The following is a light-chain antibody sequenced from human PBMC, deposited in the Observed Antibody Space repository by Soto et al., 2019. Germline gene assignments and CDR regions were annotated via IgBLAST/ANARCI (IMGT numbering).Light chain of an antibody. Sequence: QSVLTQPASVSGSPGQSITISCTGTSSDVGVYNLVSWYQQHPVKSPKLMIYEGSKRPSGVSNRFSGSKSGNTASLTISGLQAEDEDDYYCCSYADSNTYVFGTGTKVTVL. CDR1: SSDVGVYNL. V-gene: IGLV2-23*01. J-gene: IGLJ1*01. CDR2: EGS. CDR3: CSYADSNTYV.